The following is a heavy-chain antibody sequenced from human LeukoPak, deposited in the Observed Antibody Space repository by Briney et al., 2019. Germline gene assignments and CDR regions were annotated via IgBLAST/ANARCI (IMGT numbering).Heavy chain of an antibody. J-gene: IGHJ6*03. V-gene: IGHV4-4*07. Sequence: SETLSLTCTVSGASISSYYWSWIQQPAGKGLESLGRIYTSGSNNYNPSLKSRGTMSVDTSKNQFYLKLSSVTAADTAVYYCARDLPAVAGTVRGENYMDVWGKGTTVSVSS. CDR3: ARDLPAVAGTVRGENYMDV. D-gene: IGHD6-19*01. CDR1: GASISSYY. CDR2: IYTSGSN.